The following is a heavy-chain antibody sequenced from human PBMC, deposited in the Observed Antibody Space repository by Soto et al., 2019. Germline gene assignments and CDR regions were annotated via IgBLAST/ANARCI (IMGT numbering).Heavy chain of an antibody. D-gene: IGHD3-16*02. J-gene: IGHJ4*02. V-gene: IGHV4-59*01. CDR2: IYYSGST. CDR3: ARFRVHYDYVWGSYRPGTGFDY. CDR1: GGSISSYY. Sequence: QVQLQESGPGLVKPSETLSLTCTVSGGSISSYYWSWIRQPPGKGLEWIGYIYYSGSTNYNPSLKSRVTISVDTSKNQFSLKLSSVTAADTAVYYCARFRVHYDYVWGSYRPGTGFDYWGQGTLVTVSS.